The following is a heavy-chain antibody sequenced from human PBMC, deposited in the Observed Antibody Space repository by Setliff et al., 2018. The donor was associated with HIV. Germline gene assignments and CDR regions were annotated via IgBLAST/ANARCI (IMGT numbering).Heavy chain of an antibody. Sequence: ASVKVSCKASGYTFNNYYMHWVRQAPGQGLEWMGIINPSDNRTYYAQKFQGRVTMTRDTSTSSVYMELRSLRSEDTAVYYCARVPQDTYNYPFSYSYYMDVWGKGTTVTVSS. CDR2: INPSDNRT. V-gene: IGHV1-46*02. CDR3: ARVPQDTYNYPFSYSYYMDV. D-gene: IGHD3-16*01. CDR1: GYTFNNYY. J-gene: IGHJ6*03.